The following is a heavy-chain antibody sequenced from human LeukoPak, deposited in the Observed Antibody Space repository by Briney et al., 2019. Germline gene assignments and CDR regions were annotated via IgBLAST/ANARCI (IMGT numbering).Heavy chain of an antibody. Sequence: ASVKVSCKASSYTFTSYGISWVRQAPGQGLEWMGWISAYNGNTNYAQKLQGRVTMTTDTSTSTAYMELRSLRSDDTAVYYCARERGSIAVAGTGWFDPWGQGTLVTVSS. CDR1: SYTFTSYG. CDR2: ISAYNGNT. V-gene: IGHV1-18*01. D-gene: IGHD6-19*01. J-gene: IGHJ5*02. CDR3: ARERGSIAVAGTGWFDP.